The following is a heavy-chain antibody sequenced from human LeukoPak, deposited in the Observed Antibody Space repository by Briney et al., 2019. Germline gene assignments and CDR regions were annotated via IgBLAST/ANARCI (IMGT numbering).Heavy chain of an antibody. Sequence: GGSLRLSCAASGFTFRNHLMHWVRQTPGKGLVWVSRISSDGSSTTYADSVQGRFTISRDNAKNTLYLQMNNLRAEDTAMYYCARDQRVTGRPDIDYWGQGTLVIVSS. CDR2: ISSDGSST. V-gene: IGHV3-74*03. D-gene: IGHD6-6*01. J-gene: IGHJ4*02. CDR1: GFTFRNHL. CDR3: ARDQRVTGRPDIDY.